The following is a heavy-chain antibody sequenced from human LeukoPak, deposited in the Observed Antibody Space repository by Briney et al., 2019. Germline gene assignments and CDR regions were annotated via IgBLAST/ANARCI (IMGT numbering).Heavy chain of an antibody. V-gene: IGHV1-2*06. D-gene: IGHD2-8*02. J-gene: IGHJ4*02. CDR1: GYTFTSYG. CDR3: ARDRGVWAYDY. CDR2: INPNSGGT. Sequence: GASVKVSCKASGYTFTSYGISWVRQAPGQGLEWMGRINPNSGGTNYAQKFQGRVTMTRDTSISTAYMGLSRLRSDDTAVYYCARDRGVWAYDYWGQGTLVTVSS.